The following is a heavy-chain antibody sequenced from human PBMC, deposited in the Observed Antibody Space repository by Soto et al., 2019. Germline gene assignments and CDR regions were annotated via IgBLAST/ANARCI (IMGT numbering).Heavy chain of an antibody. CDR3: ARGGSTSCYWDSLDCYYYYMDV. V-gene: IGHV3-7*01. CDR2: IKQDGSEK. D-gene: IGHD2-2*01. CDR1: GFTFSSYW. Sequence: GGSLRLSCAASGFTFSSYWMSWVRQAPGKGLEWVANIKQDGSEKYYVDSVKGRFTISRDNAKNSLYLQMNSLRAEDTAVYYCARGGSTSCYWDSLDCYYYYMDVWGKGTTVTVSS. J-gene: IGHJ6*03.